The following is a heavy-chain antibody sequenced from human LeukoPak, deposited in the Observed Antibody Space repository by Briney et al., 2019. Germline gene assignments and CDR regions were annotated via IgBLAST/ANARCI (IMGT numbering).Heavy chain of an antibody. CDR1: GFTFDDYA. CDR2: ISWNSGSI. Sequence: PGGSLRLSCAASGFTFDDYAMHWVRQAPGKGLEWVSGISWNSGSIGYADSVKGRFTISRDNAKNSLYLQMNSLRAEDMALYYCAKDMRGYGGNPLDYWGQGTLVTASS. V-gene: IGHV3-9*03. CDR3: AKDMRGYGGNPLDY. J-gene: IGHJ4*02. D-gene: IGHD4-23*01.